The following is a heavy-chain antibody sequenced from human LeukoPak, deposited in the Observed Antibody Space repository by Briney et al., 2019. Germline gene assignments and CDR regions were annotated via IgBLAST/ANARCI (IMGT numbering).Heavy chain of an antibody. J-gene: IGHJ4*02. Sequence: GGSLRLSCAASGFTFSSYGMHWVRQAPGKGLEWVAVIWYDGSNKYYADSVKGRFTISRDNSKNTLYLQMNSLRTEDTAVYYCARSGGLQKFDYWGQGTLVTVSS. CDR2: IWYDGSNK. V-gene: IGHV3-33*01. CDR1: GFTFSSYG. D-gene: IGHD4-11*01. CDR3: ARSGGLQKFDY.